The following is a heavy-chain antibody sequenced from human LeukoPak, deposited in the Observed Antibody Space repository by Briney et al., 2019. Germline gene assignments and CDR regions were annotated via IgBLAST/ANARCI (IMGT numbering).Heavy chain of an antibody. V-gene: IGHV3-9*01. J-gene: IGHJ6*02. CDR2: ISWNSGSI. Sequence: GGSLRLSCAASGFTFDDYAMHWVRQAPGKGLEGVSGISWNSGSIGYADSVKGRFTISRDNAKNSLYLQMNSLRAEDTALYYCAKDGYPRYYYGMDIWGQGTTVTVSS. CDR1: GFTFDDYA. CDR3: AKDGYPRYYYGMDI. D-gene: IGHD3-16*02.